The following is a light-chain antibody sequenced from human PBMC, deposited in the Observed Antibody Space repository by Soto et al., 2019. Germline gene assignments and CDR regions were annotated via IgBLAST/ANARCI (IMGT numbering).Light chain of an antibody. CDR1: QSLVFSDGNTY. J-gene: IGKJ1*01. V-gene: IGKV2-30*01. Sequence: DVVMTQSPLSLPVTLGQPASISCRSSQSLVFSDGNTYLNWFHQRPGQSPRRLIYQVSNRDSGVPDRFSGSGSGTDFTLKISRVEAEDVGIYYCMQGSRWPLTFGRGTKVDIK. CDR2: QVS. CDR3: MQGSRWPLT.